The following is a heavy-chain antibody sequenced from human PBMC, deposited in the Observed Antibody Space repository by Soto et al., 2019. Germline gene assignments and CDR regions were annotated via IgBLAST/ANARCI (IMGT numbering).Heavy chain of an antibody. V-gene: IGHV3-43*01. J-gene: IGHJ6*04. CDR1: GFTFDDYT. CDR3: AKDRAAVTGAYYYYAMDV. D-gene: IGHD6-19*01. CDR2: ISWDGGKT. Sequence: EVQLVESGGVVVQPGGSLRLSCAASGFTFDDYTMHWVRQAPGKSLEWVSLISWDGGKTYYADSVKGRLTISRDNSKNSLQLQMNSLTTEDSASYYCAKDRAAVTGAYYYYAMDVGGEGTTVTVSS.